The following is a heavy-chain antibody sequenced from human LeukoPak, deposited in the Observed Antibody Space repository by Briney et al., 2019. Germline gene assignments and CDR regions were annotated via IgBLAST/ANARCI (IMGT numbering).Heavy chain of an antibody. CDR3: ARDLQVYGDYVGGFDY. Sequence: ASVKVSCKASGYTFTSYYMHWVRQAPGQGLEWMGIINPSGGSTSYAQKFQGRVTMTRDTSTSTVYMELSSLRSEDTAVYYCARDLQVYGDYVGGFDYWGQGTLVTVSS. CDR1: GYTFTSYY. J-gene: IGHJ4*02. D-gene: IGHD4-17*01. V-gene: IGHV1-46*01. CDR2: INPSGGST.